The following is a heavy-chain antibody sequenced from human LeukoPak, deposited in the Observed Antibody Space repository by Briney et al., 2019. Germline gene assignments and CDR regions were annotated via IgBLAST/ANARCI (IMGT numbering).Heavy chain of an antibody. CDR1: GFTFDDYA. CDR2: IRWNSGSG. CDR3: AKATGYSSGWSGD. D-gene: IGHD6-19*01. Sequence: PGGSLRLSCAASGFTFDDYAMHWVRQAPGKGLEWVAGIRWNSGSGVYADSVKGRFTISRGNAKNSLYLQMNTRRAEETALYYCAKATGYSSGWSGDWGQGTLVTASS. J-gene: IGHJ4*02. V-gene: IGHV3-9*01.